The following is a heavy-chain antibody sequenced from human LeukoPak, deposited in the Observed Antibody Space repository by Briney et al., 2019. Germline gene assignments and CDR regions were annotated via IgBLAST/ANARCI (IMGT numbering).Heavy chain of an antibody. CDR2: IYSGGST. Sequence: GGSLRLSCAASGITVSSNYMSWVRQAPGKGLEWVSVIYSGGSTYYADSVKGRFTISRDNSKNTLYLQMNSLRAEDTAVYYCARDLYDSSGYGAFDIWGQGTMVTVSS. CDR3: ARDLYDSSGYGAFDI. V-gene: IGHV3-53*01. J-gene: IGHJ3*02. D-gene: IGHD3-22*01. CDR1: GITVSSNY.